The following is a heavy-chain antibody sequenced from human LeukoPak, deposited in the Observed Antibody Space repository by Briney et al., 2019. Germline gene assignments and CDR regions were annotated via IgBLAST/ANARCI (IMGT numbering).Heavy chain of an antibody. D-gene: IGHD3-10*01. Sequence: PGGSLRLSCAASGFTVNSTYMSWVRQAPGEGLEWVSGLSGGGGITYYADSVKGRFTISRDNSKNTLYLQMNSLRDEDTAVYYCARRYSYGSVTYHDLFDYWGQGALVTVSS. CDR3: ARRYSYGSVTYHDLFDY. CDR2: LSGGGGIT. V-gene: IGHV3-23*01. CDR1: GFTVNSTY. J-gene: IGHJ4*02.